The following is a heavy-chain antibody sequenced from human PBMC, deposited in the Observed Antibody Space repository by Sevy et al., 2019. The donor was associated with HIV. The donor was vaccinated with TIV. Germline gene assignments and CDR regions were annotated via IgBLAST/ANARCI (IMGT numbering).Heavy chain of an antibody. Sequence: ASVKVSCKASGDTFRKYVISWVRQAPGQGLEWMGGIIPVYGTTNYAQKFQARVTFTADASTSTVYMELSRLRSEYTAVYYCARDMTCGGDCYYFDNWGQGTLVTVSS. CDR2: IIPVYGTT. J-gene: IGHJ4*02. CDR3: ARDMTCGGDCYYFDN. D-gene: IGHD2-21*02. V-gene: IGHV1-69*13. CDR1: GDTFRKYV.